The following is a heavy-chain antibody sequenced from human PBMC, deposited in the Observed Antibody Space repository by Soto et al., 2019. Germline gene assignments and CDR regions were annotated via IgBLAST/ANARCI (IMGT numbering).Heavy chain of an antibody. CDR3: ARVFADFDSYYFDY. V-gene: IGHV4-39*01. Sequence: SETLSLTCTVSGGSISSTGYYWGWIRQPPVKGLEWIGTIYYSGSTYYDPSLKSRVTISVDTSKNQFSLKLSSMTATDTAVYYCARVFADFDSYYFDYWGQGTLVTVSS. CDR2: IYYSGST. J-gene: IGHJ4*02. CDR1: GGSISSTGYY.